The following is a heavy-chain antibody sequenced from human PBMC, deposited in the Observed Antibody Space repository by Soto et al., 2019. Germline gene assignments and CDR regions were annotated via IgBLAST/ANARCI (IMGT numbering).Heavy chain of an antibody. CDR2: ISYHGRNK. J-gene: IGHJ4*02. D-gene: IGHD3-3*01. CDR3: VKDGSLEVPDVPLEEYYFDH. Sequence: GGSLRGSCAASGFTCSGYGMHWVRQAPGKGLEWVAVISYHGRNKYYVDSVKGRFTISRDDSKNTLYLQMDSVRAEDTAVYYCVKDGSLEVPDVPLEEYYFDHWGQGTLVTVSS. V-gene: IGHV3-30*18. CDR1: GFTCSGYG.